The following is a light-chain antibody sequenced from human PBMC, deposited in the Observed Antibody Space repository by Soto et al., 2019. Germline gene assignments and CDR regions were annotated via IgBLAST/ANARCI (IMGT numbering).Light chain of an antibody. V-gene: IGKV3-20*01. CDR3: HQYATAPLT. J-gene: IGKJ5*01. CDR1: QSVGRDY. CDR2: NAS. Sequence: EIVLTQSPDTLSLSPGERATLSCRASQSVGRDYLAWFQQKPGQAPRLLIWNASNRATGIPDRFSGSGSGTDFTLMISRLEPEDFAVYYCHQYATAPLTFGQGTRLEIK.